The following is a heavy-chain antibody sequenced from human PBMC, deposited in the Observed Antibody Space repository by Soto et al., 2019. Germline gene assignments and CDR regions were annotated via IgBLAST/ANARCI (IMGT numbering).Heavy chain of an antibody. D-gene: IGHD6-19*01. V-gene: IGHV3-23*01. J-gene: IGHJ4*02. CDR3: AKGVAVATHYFGVKLRTGSAYFDY. CDR2: ISGSGGST. CDR1: GFTFSSYA. Sequence: PGGSLRLSCAASGFTFSSYAMSWVRQAPGKGLEWVSAISGSGGSTYYADSVKGRFTISRDNSKNTLYLQMNSLRAEDTAVYYCAKGVAVATHYFGVKLRTGSAYFDYWGQGTLVTVSS.